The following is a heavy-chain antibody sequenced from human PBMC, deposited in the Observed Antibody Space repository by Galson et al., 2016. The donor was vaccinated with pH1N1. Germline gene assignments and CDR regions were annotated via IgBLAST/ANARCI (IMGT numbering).Heavy chain of an antibody. J-gene: IGHJ4*02. CDR1: GFSITSRGEA. CDR2: VYWDDDK. V-gene: IGHV2-5*02. Sequence: PALVKPTQTLTLTCIFSGFSITSRGEAVGWIRQPPGKALEWLALVYWDDDKFYSRSLQSRLTITKDTSKNQVVLRMTNMDPVDTGTYYCAHLYYYDTSGFYRYYDYWGQGILGTVSS. D-gene: IGHD3-22*01. CDR3: AHLYYYDTSGFYRYYDY.